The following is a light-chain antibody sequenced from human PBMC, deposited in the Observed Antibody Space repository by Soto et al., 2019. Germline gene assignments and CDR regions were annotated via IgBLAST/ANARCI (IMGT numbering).Light chain of an antibody. CDR3: QQYCSSPT. CDR2: GAS. V-gene: IGKV3-20*01. J-gene: IGKJ2*01. Sequence: EIVLTQSPGTLSLSPGERATLSCRASQSVSSSYLAWYQQKPGQAPRLLIYGASSRATGIPDRLSGSGSGTVLAISISRLEPEDFAVYYCQQYCSSPTFGLGTKLEIK. CDR1: QSVSSSY.